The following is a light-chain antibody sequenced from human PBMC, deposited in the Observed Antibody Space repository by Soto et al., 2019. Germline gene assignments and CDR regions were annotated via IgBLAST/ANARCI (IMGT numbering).Light chain of an antibody. CDR3: TSFTGTSTPWV. Sequence: QSALTQPASVSGSPGQSITISCAGTSSDVGGYNYVSWYQQHPGKAPKLMIYAVTNRPSGVSNRFSGSKSGNTASLIISGLQAEDEADYYCTSFTGTSTPWVFGGGTKVTVL. J-gene: IGLJ3*02. V-gene: IGLV2-14*01. CDR1: SSDVGGYNY. CDR2: AVT.